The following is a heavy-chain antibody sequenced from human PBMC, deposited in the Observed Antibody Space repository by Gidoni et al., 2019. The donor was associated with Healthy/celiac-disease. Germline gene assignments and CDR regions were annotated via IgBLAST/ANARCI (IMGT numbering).Heavy chain of an antibody. CDR3: ARHSPDTYYYDSSGYTWDGIFDY. D-gene: IGHD3-22*01. J-gene: IGHJ4*02. V-gene: IGHV4-39*01. Sequence: STYYNPSLKSRVTISVDTSKNQFSLKLSSVTAADTAVYYCARHSPDTYYYDSSGYTWDGIFDYWGQGTLVTVSS. CDR2: ST.